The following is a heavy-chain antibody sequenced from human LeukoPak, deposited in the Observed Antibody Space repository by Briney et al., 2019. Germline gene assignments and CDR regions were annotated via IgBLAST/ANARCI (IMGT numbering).Heavy chain of an antibody. J-gene: IGHJ4*02. Sequence: GSLRLSCAASGFTFSSYGMHWVRQAPGKGLEWVAFIRYDGSNKYYADSVKGRFTISRDNSKNTLYLQMNSLRAEDTAVYYCAKDRNYYDSSGYSLDYWGQGTLVTVSS. CDR3: AKDRNYYDSSGYSLDY. V-gene: IGHV3-30*02. CDR1: GFTFSSYG. CDR2: IRYDGSNK. D-gene: IGHD3-22*01.